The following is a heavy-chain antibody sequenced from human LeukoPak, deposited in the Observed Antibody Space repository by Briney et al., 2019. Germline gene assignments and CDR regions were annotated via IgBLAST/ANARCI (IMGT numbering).Heavy chain of an antibody. CDR1: GVAISRGGYA. CDR3: ARGPYSYDSSGAFDI. J-gene: IGHJ3*02. V-gene: IGHV4-30-2*05. CDR2: IYHSGTT. Sequence: SETLSLTCAVSGVAISRGGYAWNWIRQPPGKGLEWIAYIYHSGTTYYNPSLKSRATISVDTSKNQFSLKLSSVTVADTAVYFCARGPYSYDSSGAFDIWGQGTMVTVSS. D-gene: IGHD3-22*01.